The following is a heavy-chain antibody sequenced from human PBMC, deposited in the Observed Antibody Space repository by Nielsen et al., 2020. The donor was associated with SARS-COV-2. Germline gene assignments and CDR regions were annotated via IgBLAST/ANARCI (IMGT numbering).Heavy chain of an antibody. J-gene: IGHJ4*02. V-gene: IGHV5-51*01. D-gene: IGHD4-23*01. CDR2: IYPGDSDT. Sequence: GGSLRLSCTGSGYSFTSYWIGWVRQMPGKGLEWMGIIYPGDSDTRYSPSFQGQVTISADKSISTAYLQWSSLKASDTAMYYCASGPDYGGNYYFDYWGQGTLVTVSS. CDR3: ASGPDYGGNYYFDY. CDR1: GYSFTSYW.